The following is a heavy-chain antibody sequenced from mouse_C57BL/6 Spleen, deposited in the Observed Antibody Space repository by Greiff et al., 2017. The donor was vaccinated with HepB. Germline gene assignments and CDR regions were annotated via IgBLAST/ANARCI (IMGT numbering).Heavy chain of an antibody. CDR1: GYTFTDYN. Sequence: VQLKQSGPELVKPGASVKMSCKASGYTFTDYNMHWVKQSHGKSLEWIGYINPNNGGTSYNQKFKGKATLTVNKSSSTAYMELRSLTSEDSAVYYCARSPFYGNYEYYFDYWGQGTTLTVSS. V-gene: IGHV1-22*01. CDR2: INPNNGGT. CDR3: ARSPFYGNYEYYFDY. D-gene: IGHD2-10*01. J-gene: IGHJ2*01.